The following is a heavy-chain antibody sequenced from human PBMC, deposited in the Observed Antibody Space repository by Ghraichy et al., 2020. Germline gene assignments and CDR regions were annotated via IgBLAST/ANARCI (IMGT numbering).Heavy chain of an antibody. CDR1: GYIFDDYA. CDR3: ARDCASDGSAYYPDY. CDR2: INTNTGNP. Sequence: ASVKVSCKAYGYIFDDYAMNWVRQAPGQGLEWMGWINTNTGNPTYTQGFTGRFLFSLDTSVNTTYLQISGLRAEDTALYYCARDCASDGSAYYPDYWGQGTLVTVSS. D-gene: IGHD3-22*01. V-gene: IGHV7-4-1*02. J-gene: IGHJ4*02.